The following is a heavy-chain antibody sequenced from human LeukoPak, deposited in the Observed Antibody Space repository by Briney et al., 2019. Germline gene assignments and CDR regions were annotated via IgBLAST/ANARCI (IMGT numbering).Heavy chain of an antibody. Sequence: ASVKVSCKASGYTFTGYYMHWVRQAPGQGLEWMGWINPNSGGTNYAQKFQGRVTMTRDTSISTAYMELSRLRSDDTAVYYCARGLLSGYSSSHHVQLWGQGTLVTVSS. CDR1: GYTFTGYY. V-gene: IGHV1-2*02. D-gene: IGHD6-13*01. CDR3: ARGLLSGYSSSHHVQL. CDR2: INPNSGGT. J-gene: IGHJ4*02.